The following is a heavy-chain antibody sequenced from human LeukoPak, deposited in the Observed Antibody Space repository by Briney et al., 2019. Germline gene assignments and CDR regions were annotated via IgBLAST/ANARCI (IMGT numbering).Heavy chain of an antibody. J-gene: IGHJ4*02. CDR3: AKDDRHSSGWYGKGVY. V-gene: IGHV3-23*01. CDR2: ISGGGGST. D-gene: IGHD6-19*01. CDR1: GFTFSSYA. Sequence: PGGSLRLSCAASGFTFSSYAMSWVRQAPGKGLEWVSGISGGGGSTYYADSVKGRFTISRDNPKNTLYLQMNSLRAEDTAVYYCAKDDRHSSGWYGKGVYWGQETLVTVSS.